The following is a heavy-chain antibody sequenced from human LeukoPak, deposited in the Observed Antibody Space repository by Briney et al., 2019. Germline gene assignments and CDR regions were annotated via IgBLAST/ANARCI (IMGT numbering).Heavy chain of an antibody. J-gene: IGHJ5*02. CDR1: GYTFTGYY. Sequence: ASVKVSCKASGYTFTGYYMHWVRQAPGQGLEWMGRINPNSGGTNYAQKFQGRVTMTRDTSISTAYMELSRLRSDDTAVYYCARAVGVVKALGWFDPWGQGTLVTVSS. CDR2: INPNSGGT. V-gene: IGHV1-2*06. CDR3: ARAVGVVKALGWFDP. D-gene: IGHD3-10*01.